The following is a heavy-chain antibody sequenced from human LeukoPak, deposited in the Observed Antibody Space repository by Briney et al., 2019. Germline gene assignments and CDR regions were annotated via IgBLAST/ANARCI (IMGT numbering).Heavy chain of an antibody. CDR1: GFDFDNSA. CDR2: IYSGGST. CDR3: ARVNQPLVYYDY. V-gene: IGHV3-53*01. J-gene: IGHJ4*02. Sequence: GGSLRLSCAASGFDFDNSAMSWVRQAPGKGLEWVSVIYSGGSTYYADSVKGRFTISRDNLKNTLYLQMNSLRAEDTAVYYCARVNQPLVYYDYWGQGTLVTVSS. D-gene: IGHD1-14*01.